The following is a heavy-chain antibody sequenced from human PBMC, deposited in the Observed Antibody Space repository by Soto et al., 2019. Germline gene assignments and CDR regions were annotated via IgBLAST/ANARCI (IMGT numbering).Heavy chain of an antibody. Sequence: GGSLRLSCAASGFTFSSYSMNWVRQAPGKGLEWVSYISSSSSTIYYADSVKGRFTISRDNAKNSLYLQMNSLRAEDTAVYYCARELPTVTASRNWFAPWGQETLVTVSS. CDR3: ARELPTVTASRNWFAP. D-gene: IGHD4-17*01. J-gene: IGHJ5*02. CDR1: GFTFSSYS. V-gene: IGHV3-48*01. CDR2: ISSSSSTI.